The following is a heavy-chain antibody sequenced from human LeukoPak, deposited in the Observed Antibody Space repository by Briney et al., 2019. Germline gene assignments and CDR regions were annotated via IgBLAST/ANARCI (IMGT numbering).Heavy chain of an antibody. Sequence: SQTLSLTCTVSGGSISSYYWSWIRQPPGKGLEWIGYFYFSGSTNYNPSLKSRVTISVGTSRNQFSLKLNSVTAADTAVYYCAREHGYTSSWYVDYWGQGRLVTVSS. D-gene: IGHD6-13*01. CDR2: FYFSGST. J-gene: IGHJ4*02. CDR1: GGSISSYY. V-gene: IGHV4-59*01. CDR3: AREHGYTSSWYVDY.